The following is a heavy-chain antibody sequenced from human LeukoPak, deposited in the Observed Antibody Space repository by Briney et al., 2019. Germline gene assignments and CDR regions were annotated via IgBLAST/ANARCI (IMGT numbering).Heavy chain of an antibody. V-gene: IGHV3-7*05. D-gene: IGHD3-16*01. CDR1: GFIFSDSW. CDR2: IHQDAGEK. J-gene: IGHJ5*02. Sequence: GGSPRLSCAASGFIFSDSWMSFGRQSPGKGLQWVASIHQDAGEKQYVDSVRGRFTISRDNAKNSVYLQMNSLRVEDTAMYYCTTSNDYYSHHWGQGTLVTVSS. CDR3: TTSNDYYSHH.